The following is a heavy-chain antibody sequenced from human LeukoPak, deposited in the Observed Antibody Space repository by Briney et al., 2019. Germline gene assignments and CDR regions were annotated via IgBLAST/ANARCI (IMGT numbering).Heavy chain of an antibody. CDR3: ARDGDQYSGPEGNFDY. Sequence: ASVNVSCKASGYSFTGYYIHWVRQAPGQGLEWMGWINPNSGGTKYAQKFQGRVAMTRDTSISTAYMELRRLRSDDTAVYYCARDGDQYSGPEGNFDYWGQGTLVTVSP. V-gene: IGHV1-2*02. D-gene: IGHD5-12*01. J-gene: IGHJ4*02. CDR1: GYSFTGYY. CDR2: INPNSGGT.